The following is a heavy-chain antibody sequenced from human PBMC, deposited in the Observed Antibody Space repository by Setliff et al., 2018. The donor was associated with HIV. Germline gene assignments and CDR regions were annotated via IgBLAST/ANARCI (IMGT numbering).Heavy chain of an antibody. D-gene: IGHD1-26*01. J-gene: IGHJ4*01. CDR3: ASLLVFPAGGLFEF. V-gene: IGHV4-34*01. CDR1: GGSFSGHF. CDR2: INPNGDT. Sequence: SETLSLTCAVYGGSFSGHFWTWNRQPPGKGLQWSGNINPNGDTNYNYISSMKGRLTLSLDTSKNQFSLTLRSVTAADTAVYYCASLLVFPAGGLFEFWGHGNLVTVSS.